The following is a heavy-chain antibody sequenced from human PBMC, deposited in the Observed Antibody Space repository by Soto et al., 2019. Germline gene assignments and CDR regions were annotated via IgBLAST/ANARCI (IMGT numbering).Heavy chain of an antibody. CDR1: GGTFSSYA. J-gene: IGHJ3*02. CDR3: ARDIPSDSSGYYPDAFDI. Sequence: ASVKVSCKASGGTFSSYAISWVRQAPGQGLEWMGGITPIFGTANYAQKFQGRVTITADESTSTAYMELSSLRSEDTAVYYCARDIPSDSSGYYPDAFDIWGQGTMVTVSS. V-gene: IGHV1-69*13. D-gene: IGHD3-22*01. CDR2: ITPIFGTA.